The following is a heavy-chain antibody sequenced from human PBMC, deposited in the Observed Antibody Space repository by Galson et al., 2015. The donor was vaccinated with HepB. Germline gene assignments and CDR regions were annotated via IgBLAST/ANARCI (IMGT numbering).Heavy chain of an antibody. D-gene: IGHD3-10*01. CDR2: VNPSSGTA. J-gene: IGHJ3*01. Sequence: SVKVSCKASGYTFTTYYLHWVRQAPGQGLEWMGIVNPSSGTASYAQQFQGRLTMTRDTATSTVYIDLSSLRSEDTAVYYCARDPSTGSTGDALDLWGQGTLVTVSS. CDR3: ARDPSTGSTGDALDL. CDR1: GYTFTTYY. V-gene: IGHV1-46*01.